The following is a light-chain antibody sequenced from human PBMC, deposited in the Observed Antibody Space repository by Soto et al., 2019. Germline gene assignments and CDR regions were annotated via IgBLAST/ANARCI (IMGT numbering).Light chain of an antibody. V-gene: IGLV1-40*01. Sequence: QSVLTQPPSVSGAPGQRVTISCTGSSSNIGAGFDVHWYQQLPGTVPKLLIYGNTNRPSGVPDRFSGSNSGTSASLAITGLHAEDEADYYCQSYDSSLSGYVFGTGTKLTVL. J-gene: IGLJ1*01. CDR2: GNT. CDR1: SSNIGAGFD. CDR3: QSYDSSLSGYV.